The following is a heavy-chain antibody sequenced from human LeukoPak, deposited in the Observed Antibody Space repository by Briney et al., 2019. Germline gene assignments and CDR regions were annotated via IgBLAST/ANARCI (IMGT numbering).Heavy chain of an antibody. V-gene: IGHV3-23*01. CDR1: GFTFSNYG. Sequence: GGSLRLSCAASGFTFSNYGMSWVRQAPGKGLEWVSAISGSGRRTYYADSVKGRFTISRDNSKNTLYLQMNSLRAEDTAVYYWAKYPVYDYVWGSYTDYWGQGTLVTVSS. CDR3: AKYPVYDYVWGSYTDY. D-gene: IGHD3-16*01. CDR2: ISGSGRRT. J-gene: IGHJ4*02.